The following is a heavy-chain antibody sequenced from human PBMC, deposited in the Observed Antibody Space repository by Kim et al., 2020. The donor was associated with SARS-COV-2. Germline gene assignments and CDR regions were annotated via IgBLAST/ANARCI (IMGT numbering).Heavy chain of an antibody. D-gene: IGHD5-12*01. CDR3: AKARDGYNYFDY. J-gene: IGHJ4*02. CDR2: ISYDGINK. Sequence: GGSLRLSCAASGFTFSIYGMHWVRQAPGKGLEWVTLISYDGINKYYADSVKGRVTISRDNSKNTLYLQMNSLRAEDTAVYYCAKARDGYNYFDYWGQGTLVTVSS. V-gene: IGHV3-30*18. CDR1: GFTFSIYG.